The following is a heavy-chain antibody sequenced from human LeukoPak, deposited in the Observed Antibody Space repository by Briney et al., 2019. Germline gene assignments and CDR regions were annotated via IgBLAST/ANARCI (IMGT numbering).Heavy chain of an antibody. Sequence: GGSLRLSCTASGVTLSSYYMSWIRQAPGKGLEWVSLITGSGATTYYADSVRGRFTVSRDNSKNTLYLQMNSLRAEDTAVYFCAKGDCGGTCLMIMNWGQRALVTVSS. V-gene: IGHV3-23*01. J-gene: IGHJ4*02. CDR3: AKGDCGGTCLMIMN. D-gene: IGHD3-16*01. CDR2: ITGSGATT. CDR1: GVTLSSYY.